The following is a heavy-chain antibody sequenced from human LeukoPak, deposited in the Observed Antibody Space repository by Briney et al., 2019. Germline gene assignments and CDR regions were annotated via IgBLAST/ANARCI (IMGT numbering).Heavy chain of an antibody. CDR3: VKGNDGWYGAFDI. D-gene: IGHD6-19*01. CDR1: GFTFSSYS. CDR2: ISSSSSYI. V-gene: IGHV3-21*04. J-gene: IGHJ3*02. Sequence: GGSLRLSCAASGFTFSSYSMNWVRQAPGKGLEWVLSISSSSSYIYYADSVKGRFTISRDNSKNTLYLQMNSLRAEDTAVYYCVKGNDGWYGAFDIWGQGTIVTVSS.